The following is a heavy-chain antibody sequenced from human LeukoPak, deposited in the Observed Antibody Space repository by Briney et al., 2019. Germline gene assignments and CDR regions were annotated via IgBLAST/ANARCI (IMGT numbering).Heavy chain of an antibody. CDR3: ATYSSGFDY. V-gene: IGHV3-30*03. Sequence: GGSLRLSCAASGFTFSSYGMHWVRQAPGKGLEWVAVISYDGSNKYYADSVKGRFTISRDNSKNTLYLQMNSLRAEDTAVYYCATYSSGFDYSGQGTLVTVSS. J-gene: IGHJ4*02. CDR2: ISYDGSNK. CDR1: GFTFSSYG. D-gene: IGHD6-19*01.